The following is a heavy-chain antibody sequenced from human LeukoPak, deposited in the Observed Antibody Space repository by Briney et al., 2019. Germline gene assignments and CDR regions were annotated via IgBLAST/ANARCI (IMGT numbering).Heavy chain of an antibody. Sequence: GGSLRLSCAASGFTFSSYSMNWVRQAPGKGLEWVSSISSSSSYIYYADSVKGRFTISRDNAKNSLYLQMNSLRAEDTAVYYCARDSSTSRPVDYWGQGTLVTVSS. CDR3: ARDSSTSRPVDY. CDR2: ISSSSSYI. D-gene: IGHD2-2*01. CDR1: GFTFSSYS. V-gene: IGHV3-21*01. J-gene: IGHJ4*02.